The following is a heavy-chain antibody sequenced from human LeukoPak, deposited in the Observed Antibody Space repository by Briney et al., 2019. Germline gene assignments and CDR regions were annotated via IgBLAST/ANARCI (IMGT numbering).Heavy chain of an antibody. Sequence: VASVKVSCKASGYTFTGYYMHWVRQAPGQGLEWMGWINPNSGGTNYAQKFQGRVTMTRDTSISTAYMELSRLRSDDTAVYYCAREDSWDIAVAGYWGQGTLVTVSS. V-gene: IGHV1-2*02. CDR1: GYTFTGYY. CDR2: INPNSGGT. CDR3: AREDSWDIAVAGY. J-gene: IGHJ4*02. D-gene: IGHD6-19*01.